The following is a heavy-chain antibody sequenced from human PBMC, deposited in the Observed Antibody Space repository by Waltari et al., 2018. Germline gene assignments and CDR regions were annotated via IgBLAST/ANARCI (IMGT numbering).Heavy chain of an antibody. D-gene: IGHD2-21*01. CDR1: GGTFSSYA. V-gene: IGHV1-69*12. J-gene: IGHJ6*03. CDR3: ASCGGNCYYYYYMDV. Sequence: QVQLVQSGAEVKKPGSSVKVSCQSSGGTFSSYALSGVRQAPGQGIEWMGGITPSSDTTNYAQKFQGRVTITADESTSTAFMELSSLRSEDTAVYYCASCGGNCYYYYYMDVWGKGTTVTISS. CDR2: ITPSSDTT.